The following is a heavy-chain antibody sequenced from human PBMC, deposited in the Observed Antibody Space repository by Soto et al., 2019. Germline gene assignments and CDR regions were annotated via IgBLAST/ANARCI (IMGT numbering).Heavy chain of an antibody. D-gene: IGHD2-8*02. CDR3: NRGLLVGSPTYYYYRVVL. CDR1: GFTFSDYY. CDR2: TRNKTNSYTT. J-gene: IGHJ6*02. Sequence: PGGSLRLSCAASGFTFSDYYMDWVRQAPGKGLEWVGRTRNKTNSYTTEYAASVKGRFTVSRDDSKNSMYLQMNSLKTEDTAVYYCNRGLLVGSPTYYYYRVVLWGQGTMATDPS. V-gene: IGHV3-72*01.